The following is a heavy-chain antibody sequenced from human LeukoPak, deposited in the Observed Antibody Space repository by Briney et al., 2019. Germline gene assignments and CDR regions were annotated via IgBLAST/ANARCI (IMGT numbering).Heavy chain of an antibody. J-gene: IGHJ4*02. Sequence: GGSLRLSCAASGFTFSSYGMSWVRQAPGKGLEWVSAISGSGGSTYYADSVKGRFTISRDNSKNTLYLQMNSLRAGDTAVYYCATKVIGSYYFDYWGQGTLVTVSS. CDR3: ATKVIGSYYFDY. D-gene: IGHD2-21*01. V-gene: IGHV3-23*01. CDR2: ISGSGGST. CDR1: GFTFSSYG.